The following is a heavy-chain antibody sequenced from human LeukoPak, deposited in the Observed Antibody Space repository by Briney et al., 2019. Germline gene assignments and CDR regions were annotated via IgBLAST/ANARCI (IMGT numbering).Heavy chain of an antibody. J-gene: IGHJ4*02. D-gene: IGHD3-10*01. CDR2: LYYSGST. CDR1: GDSVSRSNYF. CDR3: VRRGGGSITYFDY. V-gene: IGHV4-39*01. Sequence: SETLSLTCTVSGDSVSRSNYFWGWIRQPPGKGLEWIGSLYYSGSTYYNPSLESRVTISVDTSKNQFSLTLNSVTAADTAVYYCVRRGGGSITYFDYWSQGTLVTVSS.